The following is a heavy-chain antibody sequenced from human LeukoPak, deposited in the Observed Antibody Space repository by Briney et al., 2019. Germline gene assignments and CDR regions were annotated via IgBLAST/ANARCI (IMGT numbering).Heavy chain of an antibody. Sequence: GGSLRLSCAASGFTFSSYAMHWVRQAPGKGLEWVAVISYDGSNKYYADSVKGRFTISRDNAKNSLFLQMNSLRAEDTALYYCARDGMSGSPYAFDIWGQGTMVTASS. CDR1: GFTFSSYA. V-gene: IGHV3-30*04. D-gene: IGHD1-26*01. CDR3: ARDGMSGSPYAFDI. CDR2: ISYDGSNK. J-gene: IGHJ3*02.